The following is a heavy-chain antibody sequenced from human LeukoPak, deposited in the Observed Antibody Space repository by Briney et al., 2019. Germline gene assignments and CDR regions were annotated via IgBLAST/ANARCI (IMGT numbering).Heavy chain of an antibody. CDR3: ARHYGYSYPFDY. CDR2: IYYSGST. CDR1: GGSLSRYY. Sequence: SETLSLTCPLSGGSLSRYYWSWIRQPPGKGLEWIGYIYYSGSTNYNPSLKSRVTISVDTSKNQFSLKLSSVTAADTAVYYCARHYGYSYPFDYWGQGTLVTVSS. J-gene: IGHJ4*02. D-gene: IGHD5-18*01. V-gene: IGHV4-59*08.